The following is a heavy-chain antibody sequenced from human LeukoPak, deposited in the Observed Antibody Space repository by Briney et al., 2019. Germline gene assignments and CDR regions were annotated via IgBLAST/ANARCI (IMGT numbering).Heavy chain of an antibody. D-gene: IGHD1-26*01. CDR1: NGSISTYY. CDR2: IYHGGTT. V-gene: IGHV4-59*08. J-gene: IGHJ4*02. Sequence: SETLSLTCTVSNGSISTYYWSWIRQPPGKGLEWIGYIYHGGTTTYNPSFKRRVTISVDSSRNHFSLTLTSLTAADTALYYCARHGGTLDYFDSWGPGSLVTVSS. CDR3: ARHGGTLDYFDS.